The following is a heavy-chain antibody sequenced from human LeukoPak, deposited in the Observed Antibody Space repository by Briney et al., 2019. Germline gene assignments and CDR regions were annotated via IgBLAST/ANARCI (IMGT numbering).Heavy chain of an antibody. CDR1: GYIYY. D-gene: IGHD6-13*01. J-gene: IGHJ4*02. CDR3: ARDDQQLEIDY. V-gene: IGHV1-2*02. Sequence: ASVKVSCKASGYIYYFHWVRQAPGQGLEWMGWINPNSGGTNYAQKFQGRVTMTRDTSISTAYMELSRLRSDDTAVYYCARDDQQLEIDYWGQGTLVTVSS. CDR2: INPNSGGT.